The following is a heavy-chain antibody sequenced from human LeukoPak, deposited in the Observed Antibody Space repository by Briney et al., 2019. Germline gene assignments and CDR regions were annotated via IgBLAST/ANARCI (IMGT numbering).Heavy chain of an antibody. J-gene: IGHJ4*02. Sequence: SETLSLTCAVYGGSFSGYYWSWIRQPPGKWLEWIGEINHSGSTNYNPSLKSRVTISVDTSKNQFSLKLSSVTAADTAVYYCARGPGWYYYDSSGYYFFDYWGQGTLVTVSS. D-gene: IGHD3-22*01. CDR1: GGSFSGYY. CDR3: ARGPGWYYYDSSGYYFFDY. CDR2: INHSGST. V-gene: IGHV4-34*01.